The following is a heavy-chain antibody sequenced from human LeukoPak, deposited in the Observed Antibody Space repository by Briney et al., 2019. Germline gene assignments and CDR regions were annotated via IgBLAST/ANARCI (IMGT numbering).Heavy chain of an antibody. CDR1: GFTFSDYY. CDR3: ATPGLLGYCSSAICAPPGY. V-gene: IGHV3-11*03. D-gene: IGHD2-2*01. CDR2: ISGSSTHT. J-gene: IGHJ4*02. Sequence: GGSLRLSCAASGFTFSDYYMSWIRQAPGKGLEWVSYISGSSTHTNYTDSVKGRFTISRDNAKKSLYLQMNSLRAEDTAVYYCATPGLLGYCSSAICAPPGYWGQGTLVTVSS.